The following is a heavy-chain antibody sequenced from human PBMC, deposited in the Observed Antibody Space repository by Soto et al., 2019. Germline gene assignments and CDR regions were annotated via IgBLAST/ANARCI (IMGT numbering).Heavy chain of an antibody. D-gene: IGHD2-2*01. CDR1: GFTFSNYG. V-gene: IGHV3-33*01. J-gene: IGHJ6*02. CDR3: ARDPHCSSTSCFDYYYGMDV. Sequence: QVPLVESGGGVVQPGRSLRLSCAASGFTFSNYGIHWVRQAPGKGLEWVAVIWYDGSNKYYADSVKGRFTISRDNSKNTLYLQMNSLRAEDTAVYYCARDPHCSSTSCFDYYYGMDVWGQGTTVTVSS. CDR2: IWYDGSNK.